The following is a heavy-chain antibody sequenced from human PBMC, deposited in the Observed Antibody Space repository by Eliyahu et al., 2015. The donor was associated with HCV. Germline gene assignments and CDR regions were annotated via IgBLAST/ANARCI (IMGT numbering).Heavy chain of an antibody. CDR1: GXSISSYY. V-gene: IGHV4-59*01. CDR2: TPHRWSS. Sequence: QVQLQESGPGLVKPSETLSLICTVSGXSISSYYWSWXRQPPGKGLXWIGYTPHRWSSNSHPSLKSRVTMSLDTSKNQLSLKLSSVTAADTAVYYCASGGGGIAMTGTGGWFDPWGQGTLVTVSS. CDR3: ASGGGGIAMTGTGGWFDP. J-gene: IGHJ5*02. D-gene: IGHD6-19*01.